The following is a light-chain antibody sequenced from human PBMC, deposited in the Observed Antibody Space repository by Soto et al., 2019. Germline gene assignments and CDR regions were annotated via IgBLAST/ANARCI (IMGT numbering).Light chain of an antibody. CDR1: QGIGNS. CDR2: DAS. Sequence: DIQMTQSPPSLSASVGDRVTVTCRASQGIGNSLAWYQQKPGRRPELLIYDASTLQSGVPSRFSGSGSGTDFPLTITSLRPEDAARYYCQKYNTAPLTFGGGTRVDIK. CDR3: QKYNTAPLT. J-gene: IGKJ4*01. V-gene: IGKV1-27*01.